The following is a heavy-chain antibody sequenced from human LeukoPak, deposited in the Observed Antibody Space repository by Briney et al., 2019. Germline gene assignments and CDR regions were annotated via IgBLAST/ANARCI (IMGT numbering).Heavy chain of an antibody. CDR1: GFTFSSYG. D-gene: IGHD6-13*01. CDR3: AKPYSSSWYGLFDY. V-gene: IGHV3-30*18. J-gene: IGHJ4*02. CDR2: ISYDGSNE. Sequence: GGSLRLSCAASGFTFSSYGMHWVRQAPGKGLEWVAVISYDGSNEYYADSVKGRFTISRDNSKNTLYLQMNSLRAEDTAVYYCAKPYSSSWYGLFDYWGQGTLVTVSS.